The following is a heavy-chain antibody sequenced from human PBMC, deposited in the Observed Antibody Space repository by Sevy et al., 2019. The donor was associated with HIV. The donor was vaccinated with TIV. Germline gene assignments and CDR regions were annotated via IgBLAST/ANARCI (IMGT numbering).Heavy chain of an antibody. CDR1: GYTFSNSA. D-gene: IGHD3-16*01. CDR3: ARDPRGLNVWWFDP. V-gene: IGHV1-3*01. Sequence: ASVKVSCKASGYTFSNSAIHWVRQAPGQRLEWMGWIDVGNGDTKYSHHFQGRVTITRDTSASTAYMELNSLRSEDTAMYFCARDPRGLNVWWFDPWGQGTLVTVSS. J-gene: IGHJ5*02. CDR2: IDVGNGDT.